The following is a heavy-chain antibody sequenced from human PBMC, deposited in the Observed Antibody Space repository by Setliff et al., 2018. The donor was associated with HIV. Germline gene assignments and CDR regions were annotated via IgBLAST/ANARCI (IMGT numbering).Heavy chain of an antibody. CDR1: GGSISSYY. CDR2: VHYSGSI. Sequence: NPSETLSLTCTVSGGSISSYYWGWIRQPPGKGLEWIANVHYSGSIYFNPSLRSRVAISVDTSHNQFSLRLRSVTAADTAVYYCARPSLGIGGGSMFNNWGQGTLVTVSS. J-gene: IGHJ4*02. CDR3: ARPSLGIGGGSMFNN. D-gene: IGHD3-3*01. V-gene: IGHV4-39*01.